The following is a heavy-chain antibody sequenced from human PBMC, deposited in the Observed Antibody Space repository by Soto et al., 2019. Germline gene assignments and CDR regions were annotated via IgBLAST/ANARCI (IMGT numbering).Heavy chain of an antibody. J-gene: IGHJ6*02. Sequence: SETLSLTCTVFGGYISKYYWSWIRQPAGKGLEWIGRADSSGSTHYDPSLKSRVTVSVDTSKNQFSLRVTSVTAADTAVYYCAREGGFYGSSGSGVYHYYGVDVWGQGTTVTVSS. CDR2: ADSSGST. D-gene: IGHD3-22*01. CDR1: GGYISKYY. CDR3: AREGGFYGSSGSGVYHYYGVDV. V-gene: IGHV4-4*07.